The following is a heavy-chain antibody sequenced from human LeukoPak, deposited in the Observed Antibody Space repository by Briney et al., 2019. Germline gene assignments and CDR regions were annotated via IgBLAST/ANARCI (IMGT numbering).Heavy chain of an antibody. CDR2: ISWNSGSI. J-gene: IGHJ4*02. Sequence: PGRSLRLSCAASGFTFDDYAMHWVRQAPGKGLEWVSGISWNSGSIGYADSAKGRFTISRDNAKNSLYLQMNSLRAEDTALYYCAKVSPHYYGSGSYFSVSFDYWGQGTLVTVSS. D-gene: IGHD3-10*01. CDR3: AKVSPHYYGSGSYFSVSFDY. V-gene: IGHV3-9*01. CDR1: GFTFDDYA.